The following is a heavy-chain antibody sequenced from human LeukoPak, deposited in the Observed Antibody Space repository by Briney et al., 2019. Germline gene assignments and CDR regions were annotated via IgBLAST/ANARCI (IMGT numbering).Heavy chain of an antibody. CDR1: GDSVSSNGVT. J-gene: IGHJ4*02. CDR2: TYYRSTWYN. CDR3: ARDQIAAAGPTDY. D-gene: IGHD6-13*01. Sequence: SQTLSLTCAISGDSVSSNGVTWNWIRQSPSRGLEWLGRTYYRSTWYNDYAVSVRGRITVNPDTSKNQFSLHLNSVTPEDTAVYYCARDQIAAAGPTDYWGQGTLVTVSS. V-gene: IGHV6-1*01.